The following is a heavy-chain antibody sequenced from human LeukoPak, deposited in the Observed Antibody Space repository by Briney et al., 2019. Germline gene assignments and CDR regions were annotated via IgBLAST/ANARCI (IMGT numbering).Heavy chain of an antibody. CDR2: IYISGSGST. V-gene: IGHV4-4*07. CDR1: GGSISSYY. Sequence: SETLSLTCTVSGGSISSYYWSWIRQPAGKGLEWIGRIYISGSGSTNYSPSLKSRVTTSIDTSKNQFSLKLTSVTAADTAVYYCARTPIYYFDNSGYYNWGQGTLVTVSS. CDR3: ARTPIYYFDNSGYYN. J-gene: IGHJ4*02. D-gene: IGHD3-22*01.